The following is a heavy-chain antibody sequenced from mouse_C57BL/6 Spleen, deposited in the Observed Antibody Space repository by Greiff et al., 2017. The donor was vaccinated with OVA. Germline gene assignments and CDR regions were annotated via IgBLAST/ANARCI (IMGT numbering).Heavy chain of an antibody. J-gene: IGHJ2*01. Sequence: VQLKQSGAELVRPGASVKLSCTASGFNIKDDYMHWVKQRPEQGLEWIGWIDPENGDTEYASKFQGKATITADTSSNTAYLQLSSLTSEDTAVYYCTTGGALTGHYWGQGTTLTVSS. V-gene: IGHV14-4*01. CDR2: IDPENGDT. CDR3: TTGGALTGHY. CDR1: GFNIKDDY. D-gene: IGHD4-1*01.